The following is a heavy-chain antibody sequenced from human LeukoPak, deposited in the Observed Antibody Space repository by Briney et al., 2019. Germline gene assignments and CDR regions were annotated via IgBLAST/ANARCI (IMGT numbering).Heavy chain of an antibody. CDR3: EAGEDV. Sequence: GGSLKLSCAAPGFNVSNNYVSWVRQAPGKGQEWISIIYYDGSTFYADSVKGRFTISRDISRNTVYLQMNSLRSEDTAVYYCEAGEDVWGEGTTVAVSS. CDR1: GFNVSNNY. J-gene: IGHJ6*04. V-gene: IGHV3-66*02. CDR2: IYYDGST. D-gene: IGHD6-25*01.